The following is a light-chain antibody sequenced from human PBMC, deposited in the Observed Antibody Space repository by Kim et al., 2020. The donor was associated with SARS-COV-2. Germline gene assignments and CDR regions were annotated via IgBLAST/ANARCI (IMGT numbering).Light chain of an antibody. Sequence: EIVMTQSPATLSVSPGERATLSCRASQSVSRNLAWYQQKPGQAPRLLIYGASTRATDIPARFSGSGSGTEFTLTISSLQSEDFAVYYCQQYNNWPVYTFGQGTKLEI. CDR3: QQYNNWPVYT. V-gene: IGKV3-15*01. CDR1: QSVSRN. CDR2: GAS. J-gene: IGKJ2*01.